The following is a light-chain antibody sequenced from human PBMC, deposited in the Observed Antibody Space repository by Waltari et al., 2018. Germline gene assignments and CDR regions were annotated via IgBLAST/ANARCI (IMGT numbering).Light chain of an antibody. CDR2: GAS. CDR1: QSVSSN. Sequence: EIVMTQSPATLSVSPGERATLSCRASQSVSSNLAWYQQKPGQAPRLLIYGASTRAPGIPARFSGSGSGTEFTLTISSMQSEDFAVYYCQQYNNWPRITFGGGTKVEIK. CDR3: QQYNNWPRIT. V-gene: IGKV3-15*01. J-gene: IGKJ4*01.